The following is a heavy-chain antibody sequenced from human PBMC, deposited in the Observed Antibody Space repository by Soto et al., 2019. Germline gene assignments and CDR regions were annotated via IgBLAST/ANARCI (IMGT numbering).Heavy chain of an antibody. D-gene: IGHD2-21*02. Sequence: ASVKVSCKASVYTYTAYHIHWVRPAPAQGLEWVGTINPGEGYTPYRHKLQGRLPLPSDTSTSTLYMEPSSLRPGDTAIPYCPRAFVVVTSATVAFDIWGQGTLVTVS. J-gene: IGHJ3*02. CDR3: PRAFVVVTSATVAFDI. CDR1: VYTYTAYH. V-gene: IGHV1-46*04. CDR2: INPGEGYT.